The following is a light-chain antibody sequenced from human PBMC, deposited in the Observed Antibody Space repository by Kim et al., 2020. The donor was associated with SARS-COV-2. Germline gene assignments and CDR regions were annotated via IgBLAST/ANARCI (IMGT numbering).Light chain of an antibody. J-gene: IGLJ2*01. CDR3: QAWDSSTVV. Sequence: SYELTQPPSVSVSPGQTARITCSGDKLGEKYACWYQQKPGQSPVLVIYQDSKRPSGIPERFSGSNSGNTATLTISGTQAMDEADYYCQAWDSSTVVFGGVTQLTVL. CDR1: KLGEKY. V-gene: IGLV3-1*01. CDR2: QDS.